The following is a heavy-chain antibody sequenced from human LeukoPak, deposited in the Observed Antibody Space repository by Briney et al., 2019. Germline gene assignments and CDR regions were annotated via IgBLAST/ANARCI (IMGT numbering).Heavy chain of an antibody. CDR3: TTLYSGAMDY. CDR1: GFSFNTYW. J-gene: IGHJ4*02. D-gene: IGHD1-26*01. V-gene: IGHV3-74*01. Sequence: GGSLRLSCAASGFSFNTYWMYWVRQVPEKGLVWVSRIKTDGSSTSYADSVKGRFTISRDNAKSTLYLQMNSLRAEDTAVYYCTTLYSGAMDYWGQGTLVTVSS. CDR2: IKTDGSST.